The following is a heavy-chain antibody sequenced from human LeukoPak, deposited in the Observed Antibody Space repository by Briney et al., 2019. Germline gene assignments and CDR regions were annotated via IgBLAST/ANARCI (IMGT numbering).Heavy chain of an antibody. Sequence: GGSLRLSCVASGFTSGSYWMAWVRQAPGKGLEWVANIKQDGSAKTYVDSVKGRFTISRDNAKNSLYLQMNSLRAEDTAVYYCARHYYDGSAYFFDCWGQGTLVTVSS. V-gene: IGHV3-7*01. CDR1: GFTSGSYW. CDR2: IKQDGSAK. D-gene: IGHD3-22*01. J-gene: IGHJ4*02. CDR3: ARHYYDGSAYFFDC.